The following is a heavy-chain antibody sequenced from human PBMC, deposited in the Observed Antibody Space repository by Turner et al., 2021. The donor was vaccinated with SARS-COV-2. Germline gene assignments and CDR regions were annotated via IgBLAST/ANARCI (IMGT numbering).Heavy chain of an antibody. CDR2: ISSSSSYI. Sequence: EVQLVESGGGLVKPGGSLRLSCAAYGFTFSRNSMNWVRQAPGKGLEWVSSISSSSSYIYFADSVKGRFTIPRDNAKNSLYLQMNSLRAEDTAVYYCARARWHYYDSSGYYPDAFDIWGQGTMVTVSS. CDR3: ARARWHYYDSSGYYPDAFDI. V-gene: IGHV3-21*01. D-gene: IGHD3-22*01. CDR1: GFTFSRNS. J-gene: IGHJ3*02.